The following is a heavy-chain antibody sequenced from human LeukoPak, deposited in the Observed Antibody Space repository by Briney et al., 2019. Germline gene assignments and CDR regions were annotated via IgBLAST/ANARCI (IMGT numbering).Heavy chain of an antibody. J-gene: IGHJ4*02. CDR2: ISGSGGST. D-gene: IGHD1-26*01. Sequence: GGSLRLSCAASGFTFSSYAMSWVRQAPGKGLEWVSVISGSGGSTYYADSVKGRFTISRDNSKNTLYLQMNSLRAEDTAVYYCAKDPGYVVGALDYWGQGTLVTVSS. V-gene: IGHV3-23*01. CDR1: GFTFSSYA. CDR3: AKDPGYVVGALDY.